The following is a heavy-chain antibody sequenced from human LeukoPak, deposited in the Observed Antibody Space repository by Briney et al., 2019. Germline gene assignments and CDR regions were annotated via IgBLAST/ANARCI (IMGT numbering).Heavy chain of an antibody. CDR1: GGSISSGGYY. D-gene: IGHD2-15*01. V-gene: IGHV4-31*03. J-gene: IGHJ5*02. Sequence: KPSQTLSLTCTVSGGSISSGGYYWSWIRQHPGKGLEWIGYIYYSGSTYYNPSLKSRVTISVDTSKNQFSLKLSSVTAADTAVYYCAAARRSFSPNNWFDPWGQGTLVTVSS. CDR3: AAARRSFSPNNWFDP. CDR2: IYYSGST.